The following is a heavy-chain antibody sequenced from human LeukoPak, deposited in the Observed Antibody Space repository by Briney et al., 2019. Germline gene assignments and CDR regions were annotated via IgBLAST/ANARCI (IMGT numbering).Heavy chain of an antibody. D-gene: IGHD5-18*01. Sequence: GGSLRLSCSASGFTFSSYAMHWVRQAPGKGLESVSTISSNGGDTYYADSVKGRFTISRDNSKNTLYLQMSSLRAEDTAVYYCVKVSSYGFYDYWGQGTLVTVSS. CDR2: ISSNGGDT. CDR3: VKVSSYGFYDY. J-gene: IGHJ4*02. V-gene: IGHV3-64D*09. CDR1: GFTFSSYA.